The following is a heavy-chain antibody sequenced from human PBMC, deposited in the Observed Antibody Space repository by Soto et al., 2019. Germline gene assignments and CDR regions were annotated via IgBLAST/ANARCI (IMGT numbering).Heavy chain of an antibody. D-gene: IGHD1-26*01. J-gene: IGHJ5*02. CDR3: ASGSYRQAANWFDP. CDR1: GGTFSSYA. V-gene: IGHV1-69*13. Sequence: ASVKVSCKASGGTFSSYAISWVRQAPGQGLEWMGGIIPIFGTANYAQKFQGRVTITADESTSTAYMELSSLRSEDTAVYYCASGSYRQAANWFDPWGQGTLVTVSS. CDR2: IIPIFGTA.